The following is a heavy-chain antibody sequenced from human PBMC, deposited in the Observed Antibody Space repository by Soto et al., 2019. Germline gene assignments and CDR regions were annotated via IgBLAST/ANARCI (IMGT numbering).Heavy chain of an antibody. CDR3: ARPRYDGSGTPFDH. J-gene: IGHJ4*02. D-gene: IGHD3-22*01. Sequence: GGSLRLSCAVSGFTFSNYAMSWVRQAPGKGLEWVSAVSGSGSSTYYADSVKGRFTISRDNSKNTLYLQMNSLRAEDTAVYYCARPRYDGSGTPFDHWGLGTLVTV. CDR2: VSGSGSST. V-gene: IGHV3-23*01. CDR1: GFTFSNYA.